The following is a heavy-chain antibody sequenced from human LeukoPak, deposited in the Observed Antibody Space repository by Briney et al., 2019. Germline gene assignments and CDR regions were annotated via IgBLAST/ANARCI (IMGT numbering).Heavy chain of an antibody. CDR1: GFTFSDYG. V-gene: IGHV3-33*01. CDR2: IWYDGTNR. J-gene: IGHJ4*02. D-gene: IGHD1-1*01. Sequence: GGSLRLSCAASGFTFSDYGMHWVRQAPGKGLEWVAVIWYDGTNRYYTDSVKGRFIISRDNSKDTLYLQMNRLRIEDTAVYYCARVLRMSTTDGYFDYWGQGALVTVSS. CDR3: ARVLRMSTTDGYFDY.